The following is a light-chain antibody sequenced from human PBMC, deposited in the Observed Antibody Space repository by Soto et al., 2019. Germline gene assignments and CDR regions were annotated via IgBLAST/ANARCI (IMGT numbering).Light chain of an antibody. J-gene: IGKJ2*01. Sequence: DIQMTQSPSSVSASVGDRVTITCRASQGIRSWLAWYQQKPGKAPKVLIFAASSLQGGVPSRFRGSGSGTDFTLPISSLQPEDCATYYCQQANSVPYTFGQGTKLEIK. CDR1: QGIRSW. V-gene: IGKV1-12*01. CDR2: AAS. CDR3: QQANSVPYT.